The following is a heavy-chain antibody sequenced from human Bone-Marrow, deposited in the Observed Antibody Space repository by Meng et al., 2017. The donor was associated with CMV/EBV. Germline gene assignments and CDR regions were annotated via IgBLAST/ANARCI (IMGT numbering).Heavy chain of an antibody. CDR1: GGTFSSYA. CDR3: ASDQSGNMVRGAPLDP. J-gene: IGHJ5*02. Sequence: SVKVSCKASGGTFSSYAISWVRQAPGQGLEWMGGIIPIFGTANYAQKFQGRVTITTDESTSTAYMELSSLRSEDTAVYYCASDQSGNMVRGAPLDPWGQGTLVTVSS. V-gene: IGHV1-69*05. CDR2: IIPIFGTA. D-gene: IGHD3-10*01.